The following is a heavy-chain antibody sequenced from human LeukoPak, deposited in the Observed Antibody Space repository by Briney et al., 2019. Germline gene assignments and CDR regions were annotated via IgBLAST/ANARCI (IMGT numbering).Heavy chain of an antibody. D-gene: IGHD2-21*02. J-gene: IGHJ6*02. CDR3: ARPGRPGVTRYYYYGMDV. CDR1: GGSFSGYY. Sequence: SETLSLTCAVYGGSFSGYYWSWIRQPPGKGLEWIGEINHSGSTNYNPSLKSRVTISVDTSKNQFSLKLSSVTAADTAVYYCARPGRPGVTRYYYYGMDVWGQGTTVTVSS. V-gene: IGHV4-34*01. CDR2: INHSGST.